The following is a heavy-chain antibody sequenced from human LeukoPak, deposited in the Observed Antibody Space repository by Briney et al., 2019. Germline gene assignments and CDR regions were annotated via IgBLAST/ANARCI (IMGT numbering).Heavy chain of an antibody. V-gene: IGHV4-61*01. CDR1: GGPVSSGSYY. CDR3: AREAGIAAAGTGVGTFDY. D-gene: IGHD6-13*01. J-gene: IGHJ4*02. CDR2: IYYSGST. Sequence: PSETLSLTCTVSGGPVSSGSYYWSWIRQPPGKGLEWIGYIYYSGSTNYNPSLKSRVTISVDTSKNQFSLKLSSVTAADTAVYYCAREAGIAAAGTGVGTFDYWGQGTLVTVSS.